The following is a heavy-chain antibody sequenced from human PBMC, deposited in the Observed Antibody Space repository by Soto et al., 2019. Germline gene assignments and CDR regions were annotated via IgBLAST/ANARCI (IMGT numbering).Heavy chain of an antibody. V-gene: IGHV1-69*06. Sequence: QVQLVQSGAEVKKPGSSVKVSCKASGGTFSSYAISWVRQAPGQGLEWMGGIIPIFGTANYAQKFQGRVTITAEKSKSTAYIELSSLRSEDTARYYCARDSKVVVMESLHGFDIWGQGTMVTVSS. CDR1: GGTFSSYA. J-gene: IGHJ3*02. CDR3: ARDSKVVVMESLHGFDI. CDR2: IIPIFGTA. D-gene: IGHD3-22*01.